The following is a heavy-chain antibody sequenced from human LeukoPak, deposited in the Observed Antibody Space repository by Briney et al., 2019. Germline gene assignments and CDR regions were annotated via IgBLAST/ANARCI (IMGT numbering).Heavy chain of an antibody. CDR3: AREGSGQWLVNYYYYGMDV. D-gene: IGHD6-19*01. Sequence: GGSLRLSCAASGFTFRSYWMSWVRQAPGKGLEWVANIKQDGSEKYYVDSVKGRFTISRDNAKNSPYLQMNSLRAEDTAVYYCAREGSGQWLVNYYYYGMDVWGQGTTVTVSS. J-gene: IGHJ6*02. CDR2: IKQDGSEK. V-gene: IGHV3-7*01. CDR1: GFTFRSYW.